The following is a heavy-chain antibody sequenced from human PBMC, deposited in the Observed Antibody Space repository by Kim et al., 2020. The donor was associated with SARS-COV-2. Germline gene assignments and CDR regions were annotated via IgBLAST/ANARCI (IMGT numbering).Heavy chain of an antibody. D-gene: IGHD6-13*01. CDR3: ARPPSSSGDAFDI. V-gene: IGHV5-51*01. Sequence: SPSFTGQVTIQADKSISTAYLQWSSLKASDTAMYYCARPPSSSGDAFDIWGQGTMVTVSS. J-gene: IGHJ3*02.